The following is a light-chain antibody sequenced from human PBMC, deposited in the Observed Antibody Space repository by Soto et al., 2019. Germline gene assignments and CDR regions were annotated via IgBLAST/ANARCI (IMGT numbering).Light chain of an antibody. CDR1: QDINSY. Sequence: DVQMTQSPSSLSASVGDRVTITCRASQDINSYLAWYQQKPGNAHKSLIYAASSLQTGVPSRFSGSESGTDFTLTINNLQPEDSATYYCQQYNIYPLTFGGGTKVEIK. J-gene: IGKJ4*01. CDR2: AAS. CDR3: QQYNIYPLT. V-gene: IGKV1D-16*01.